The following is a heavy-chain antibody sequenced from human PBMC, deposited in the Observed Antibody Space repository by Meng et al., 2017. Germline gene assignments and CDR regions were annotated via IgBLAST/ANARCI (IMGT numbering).Heavy chain of an antibody. Sequence: GESLKISCAASGFTFSSYWMSWVRQAPGKGLEWVANIKQDGSEKYYVDSVKGRFTISRDNAKNSLYLQMNSLRAEDTAVYYCAREGGYSSSWYYFDYWGQGTLVTVSS. CDR3: AREGGYSSSWYYFDY. V-gene: IGHV3-7*03. J-gene: IGHJ4*02. CDR1: GFTFSSYW. D-gene: IGHD6-13*01. CDR2: IKQDGSEK.